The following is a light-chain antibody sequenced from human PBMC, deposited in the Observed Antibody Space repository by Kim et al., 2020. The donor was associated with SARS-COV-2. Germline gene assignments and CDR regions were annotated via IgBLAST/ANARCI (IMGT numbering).Light chain of an antibody. CDR3: QVWDTSTDHVV. CDR1: NIGGKN. CDR2: YTS. V-gene: IGLV3-21*04. Sequence: APGKTARMTCGGNNIGGKNVRWYQQKPGQAPVLVKFYTSDRPSGLPARISASNSGNTATLTISGVEAGDEADYYCQVWDTSTDHVVFGGGTQLTVL. J-gene: IGLJ2*01.